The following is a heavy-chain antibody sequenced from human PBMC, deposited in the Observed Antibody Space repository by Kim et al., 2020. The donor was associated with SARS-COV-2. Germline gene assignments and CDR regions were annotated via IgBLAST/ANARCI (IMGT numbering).Heavy chain of an antibody. CDR2: IYYSGST. J-gene: IGHJ6*02. Sequence: SETLSLTCTVSGGSISSYYWSWIRQPPGKGLEWIGYIYYSGSTNYNPSLKSRVTISVDTSKNQFSLKLSSVTAADTAVYYCAREAAEYGMDVWGQGTTVTVSS. V-gene: IGHV4-59*01. CDR3: AREAAEYGMDV. D-gene: IGHD6-13*01. CDR1: GGSISSYY.